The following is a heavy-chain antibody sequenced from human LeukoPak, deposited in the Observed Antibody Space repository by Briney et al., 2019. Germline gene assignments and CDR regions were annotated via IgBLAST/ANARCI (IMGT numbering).Heavy chain of an antibody. CDR1: GGFISSYY. CDR3: AKTTTAAAGLGPRFDP. CDR2: IYYSGST. D-gene: IGHD6-13*01. J-gene: IGHJ5*02. V-gene: IGHV4-59*01. Sequence: PSETLSLTCTVSGGFISSYYWSWIRQPPGKGLEWIGYIYYSGSTNYNPSLKSRVTISVDTSKNQFSLKLSSVTAADTAVYYCAKTTTAAAGLGPRFDPWGQGTLVTVSS.